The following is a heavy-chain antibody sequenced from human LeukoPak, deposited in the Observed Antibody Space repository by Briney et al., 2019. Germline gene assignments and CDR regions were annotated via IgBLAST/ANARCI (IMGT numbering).Heavy chain of an antibody. D-gene: IGHD3-3*01. J-gene: IGHJ4*02. CDR2: IAYDGSNE. CDR1: GFTFSNYA. CDR3: ARPSGSVTIFGVVDYFDY. Sequence: GGSLRLSCAASGFTFSNYAMSWVRQAPGKGLDWVASIAYDGSNENYAESVKGRFTISRDNSKNTLYLQLNSLRAEDTAVYYCARPSGSVTIFGVVDYFDYWGQGSLVTVSS. V-gene: IGHV3-30*04.